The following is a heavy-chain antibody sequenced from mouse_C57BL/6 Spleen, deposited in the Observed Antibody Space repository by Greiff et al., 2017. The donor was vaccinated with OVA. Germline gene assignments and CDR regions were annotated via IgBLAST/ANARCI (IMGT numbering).Heavy chain of an antibody. V-gene: IGHV5-4*01. D-gene: IGHD4-1*01. J-gene: IGHJ3*01. CDR1: GFTFSSYD. CDR3: GRDELGTSFAY. Sequence: DVQLEQPGAGLVKPGASLKLSCAASGFTFSSYDMPWVRQSPEQRLEWIATIRDAGSYTNYTHNVKGRSTISRDNDKNNLYLEMSHLKSEDTAVYYCGRDELGTSFAYWGQGTLVTVSA. CDR2: IRDAGSYT.